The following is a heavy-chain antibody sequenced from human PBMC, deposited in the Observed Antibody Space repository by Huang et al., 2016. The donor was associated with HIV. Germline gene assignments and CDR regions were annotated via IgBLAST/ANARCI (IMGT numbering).Heavy chain of an antibody. CDR2: SSISSSTI. CDR3: ASSIMITFAGVIVTEYYFDY. D-gene: IGHD3-16*02. J-gene: IGHJ4*02. Sequence: EVQLVESGGVLVQPGGSLRLSCAASGVTFSSYSMTWVRQAPWNGLAWVAYSSISSSTIYLADSVKGRFTISRDNARNSLYLQMNSLRDEDTAVYYCASSIMITFAGVIVTEYYFDYWGQGTLVTVSS. V-gene: IGHV3-48*02. CDR1: GVTFSSYS.